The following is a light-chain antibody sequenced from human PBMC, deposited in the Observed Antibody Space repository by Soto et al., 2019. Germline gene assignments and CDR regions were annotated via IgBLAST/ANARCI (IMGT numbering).Light chain of an antibody. V-gene: IGKV1-5*03. CDR3: HNYSSYSSA. J-gene: IGKJ1*01. CDR2: KAS. Sequence: DIQMTQSPSTLSGSVGDRVTITCRASQTISSWLAWYQQKPGKAPKLLIYKASTLKSGVPSRFSGSGSGTAFTLTLSSRQPDDFATYYCHNYSSYSSAFRQGTKVELK. CDR1: QTISSW.